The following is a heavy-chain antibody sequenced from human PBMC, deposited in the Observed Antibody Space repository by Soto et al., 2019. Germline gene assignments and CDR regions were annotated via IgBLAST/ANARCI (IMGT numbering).Heavy chain of an antibody. CDR1: GFTFRGSA. CDR3: TSIPTIPY. Sequence: GGSMRLSCAASGFTFRGSAIHWVRQASGKGLEWVGRIRSRTYSYATAYAASVKGRFTISRDDSKNTVYLQMNSLKTEDTAVYYCTSIPTIPYWGQGTLVTVSS. V-gene: IGHV3-73*01. D-gene: IGHD2-21*01. J-gene: IGHJ4*01. CDR2: IRSRTYSYAT.